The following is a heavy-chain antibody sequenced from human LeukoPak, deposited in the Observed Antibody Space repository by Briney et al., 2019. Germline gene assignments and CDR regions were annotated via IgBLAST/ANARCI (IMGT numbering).Heavy chain of an antibody. Sequence: ASVKVSCKASGYTFTGYYMHWVRQAPGQGLEWMGWINPNSGGTNYAQKFQGRVTMTRDTSISTAYMELSRLRSDDTAVYYCARGGRITMIVVVPGAFDIWGQGTMVTVSS. V-gene: IGHV1-2*02. CDR2: INPNSGGT. CDR3: ARGGRITMIVVVPGAFDI. CDR1: GYTFTGYY. D-gene: IGHD3-22*01. J-gene: IGHJ3*02.